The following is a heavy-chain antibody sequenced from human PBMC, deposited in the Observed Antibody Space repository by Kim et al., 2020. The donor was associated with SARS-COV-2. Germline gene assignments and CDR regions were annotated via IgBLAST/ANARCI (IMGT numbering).Heavy chain of an antibody. Sequence: GGSLRLSCAASGFTFSSYAMHWVRQAPGKGLEWVAVISYDGSNKYYADSVKGRFTISRDNSKNTLYLQMNSLRAEDTAVYYCARDRALYGSGVGGMDVWGQGTTVTVSS. V-gene: IGHV3-30*04. CDR3: ARDRALYGSGVGGMDV. CDR1: GFTFSSYA. CDR2: ISYDGSNK. J-gene: IGHJ6*02. D-gene: IGHD3-10*01.